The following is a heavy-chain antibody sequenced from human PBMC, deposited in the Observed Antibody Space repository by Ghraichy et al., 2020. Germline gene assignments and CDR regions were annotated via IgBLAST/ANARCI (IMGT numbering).Heavy chain of an antibody. J-gene: IGHJ3*02. D-gene: IGHD4-11*01. Sequence: GGSLRLSCAASGFTFSTYAINWVRQAPGKGLEWVSAITGSGATAYYADSVKGRFTISRDNAKNTLYLHMDSLRVDDTAVYCCAKVQGFRHTVDAFDIWGQGTMVTVSS. V-gene: IGHV3-23*01. CDR1: GFTFSTYA. CDR3: AKVQGFRHTVDAFDI. CDR2: ITGSGATA.